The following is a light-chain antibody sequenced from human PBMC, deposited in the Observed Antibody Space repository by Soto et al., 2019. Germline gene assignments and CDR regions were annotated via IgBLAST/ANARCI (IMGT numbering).Light chain of an antibody. V-gene: IGKV3-20*01. CDR1: QNVNSNH. CDR2: GPS. CDR3: HQFGSSPQT. Sequence: EIVLTQSPDTLSLSPGERATLSCRASQNVNSNHIAWYQQKPGQAPRLLIYGPSSRATGIPERFSGSGSGTDFTLTISRLEPEDFAVYFCHQFGSSPQTFGHGTKVEIK. J-gene: IGKJ1*01.